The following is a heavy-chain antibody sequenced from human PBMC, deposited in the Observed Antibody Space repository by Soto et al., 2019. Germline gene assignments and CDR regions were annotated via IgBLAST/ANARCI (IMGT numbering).Heavy chain of an antibody. CDR3: ARLGGIAARPATDFDY. CDR1: GGSFSGYY. J-gene: IGHJ4*02. CDR2: INHSGST. V-gene: IGHV4-34*01. D-gene: IGHD6-6*01. Sequence: PSETLSLTCAVYGGSFSGYYWSWIRQPPGKGLEWIGEINHSGSTNYNPSLKSRVTISVDTSKSQFSLKLSSVTAADTAVYYCARLGGIAARPATDFDYWGQGTRVTVSP.